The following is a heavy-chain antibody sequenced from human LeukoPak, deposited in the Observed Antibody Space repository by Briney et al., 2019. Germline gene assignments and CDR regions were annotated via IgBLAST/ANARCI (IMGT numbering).Heavy chain of an antibody. Sequence: PGGSLRLSCAASGFTFSSYAMSWVRQAPGKGLEWVSAISSKADRTYYVDSVKGRFTISRDNSKNTLYLQMNSLRAEDTAVYYCAREEYSSGFDYWGQGTLVTVSS. J-gene: IGHJ4*02. D-gene: IGHD6-25*01. CDR1: GFTFSSYA. CDR3: AREEYSSGFDY. V-gene: IGHV3-23*01. CDR2: ISSKADRT.